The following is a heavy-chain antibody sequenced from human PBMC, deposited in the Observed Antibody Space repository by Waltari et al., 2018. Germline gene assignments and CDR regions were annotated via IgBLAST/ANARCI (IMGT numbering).Heavy chain of an antibody. J-gene: IGHJ5*02. V-gene: IGHV4-34*01. CDR1: GGSFSGYY. Sequence: QVQLQQWGAGLLKQSETLSLTCAVYGGSFSGYYWSWIRQPPGKGLEWIGEINHSGSTNSNPSLTSRVTISVDTSKNQFSLKLSSVTAADTALYYCARVKLRWGSSSSRGFDPWGQGTLVTVSS. D-gene: IGHD4-17*01. CDR3: ARVKLRWGSSSSRGFDP. CDR2: INHSGST.